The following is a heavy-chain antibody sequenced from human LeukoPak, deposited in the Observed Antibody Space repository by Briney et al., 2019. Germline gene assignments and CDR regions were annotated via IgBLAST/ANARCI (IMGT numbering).Heavy chain of an antibody. Sequence: SVKVSCEASGGTFSSYAISWVRQAPGQGLEWMGRIIPILGIANYAQKFQGRVTITADKSTSTAYMELSSLRSEDTAVYYCARAYYDSSGYYYPNNWFDPWGQGTLVTVSS. CDR1: GGTFSSYA. J-gene: IGHJ5*02. V-gene: IGHV1-69*04. CDR3: ARAYYDSSGYYYPNNWFDP. CDR2: IIPILGIA. D-gene: IGHD3-22*01.